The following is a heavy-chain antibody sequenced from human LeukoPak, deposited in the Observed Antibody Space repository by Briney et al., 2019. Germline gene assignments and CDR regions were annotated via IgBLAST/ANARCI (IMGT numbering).Heavy chain of an antibody. CDR3: AKDLSRYSSSWYRPGGY. CDR1: GFTFSSYG. Sequence: GGSLRLSCAASGFTFSSYGMHWVRQAPGKGLEWVAVISYDGSNKYYADSVKGRFTISRDNSKNTLYLQMNSLRAEDTAVYYCAKDLSRYSSSWYRPGGYWGQGTLVTVSS. V-gene: IGHV3-30*18. J-gene: IGHJ4*02. CDR2: ISYDGSNK. D-gene: IGHD6-13*01.